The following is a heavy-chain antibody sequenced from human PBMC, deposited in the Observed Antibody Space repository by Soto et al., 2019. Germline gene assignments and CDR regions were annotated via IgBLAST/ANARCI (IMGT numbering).Heavy chain of an antibody. CDR1: GGSITNYY. CDR3: ARDGYKDGGNNWFDP. Sequence: LSLTCTVSGGSITNYYWSWIRQPAGKGLEWIGRIYTKERTNYNLSFRNRVTMSVDTSKNQFSLKLDAVTAADTAVYYCARDGYKDGGNNWFDPWGQGTLVTVSS. D-gene: IGHD5-18*01. J-gene: IGHJ5*02. CDR2: IYTKERT. V-gene: IGHV4-4*07.